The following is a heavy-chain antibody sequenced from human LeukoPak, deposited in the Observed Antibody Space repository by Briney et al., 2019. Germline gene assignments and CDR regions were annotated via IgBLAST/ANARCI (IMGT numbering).Heavy chain of an antibody. CDR3: VKAAGSWYGYFDY. J-gene: IGHJ4*02. V-gene: IGHV3-64D*06. CDR2: VSNNGGNT. D-gene: IGHD6-13*01. Sequence: GGSLRLSCSASGSTFSNYALHWVRQAPGKGLEYVSTVSNNGGNTNYADSVKGRFTISRDNSKNTLYLQMSSLRAEDTAVYYCVKAAGSWYGYFDYWGQGTLVTVSS. CDR1: GSTFSNYA.